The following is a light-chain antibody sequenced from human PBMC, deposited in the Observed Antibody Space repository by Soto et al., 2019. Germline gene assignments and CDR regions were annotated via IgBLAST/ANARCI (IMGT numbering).Light chain of an antibody. J-gene: IGLJ3*02. CDR2: SNN. CDR3: AAWDDSLNGWV. V-gene: IGLV1-44*01. Sequence: QSVLTQPPSASGTPGQRVTISCSGSSANIGSNTVNCYQQLPGTAPKLLIYSNNHRPSGVPDRFSVSKSGTSASLAISGLQSEDEAAYYCAAWDDSLNGWVFGGGTKLTVL. CDR1: SANIGSNT.